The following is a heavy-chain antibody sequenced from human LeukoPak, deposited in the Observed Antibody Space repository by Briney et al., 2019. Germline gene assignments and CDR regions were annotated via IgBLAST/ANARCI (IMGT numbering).Heavy chain of an antibody. Sequence: ASVKVSCKASGYTFTGYYMHWVRQAPGQGLEWMGWINPNSGGTNYAQKFQGRVTMTRDTSISTAYMELSRLRSDDTAVYYCAREGREWFMGNNWFDPWGQGTLVTVSS. D-gene: IGHD3-3*01. CDR2: INPNSGGT. V-gene: IGHV1-2*02. CDR3: AREGREWFMGNNWFDP. J-gene: IGHJ5*02. CDR1: GYTFTGYY.